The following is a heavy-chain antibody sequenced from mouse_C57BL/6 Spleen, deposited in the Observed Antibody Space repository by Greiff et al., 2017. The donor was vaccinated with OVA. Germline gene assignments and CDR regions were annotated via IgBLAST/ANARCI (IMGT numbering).Heavy chain of an antibody. V-gene: IGHV5-15*01. CDR2: ISNLAYSI. CDR3: ARYDYDGDYYAMDY. J-gene: IGHJ4*01. CDR1: GFTFSDYG. Sequence: EVKVVESGGGLVQPGGSLKLSCAASGFTFSDYGMAWVRQAPRKGPEWVAFISNLAYSIYYADTVTGRFTISRENAKNTLYLEMSSLRSEDTAMYYCARYDYDGDYYAMDYWGQGTSVTVSS. D-gene: IGHD2-4*01.